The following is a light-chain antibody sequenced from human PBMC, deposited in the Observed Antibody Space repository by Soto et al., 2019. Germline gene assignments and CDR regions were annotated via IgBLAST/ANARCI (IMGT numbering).Light chain of an antibody. V-gene: IGKV2-28*01. J-gene: IGKJ1*01. Sequence: DIVMTQSPLSLAVTPGEPASISCRSSQDLLHSNGYNYLDWYLQKPGQSPQLLIYLGSNRASGVTDRFSGSGSGTDFTLKISRVEAEDVGVYYCMQSLQTPPWTFGQGTKVEIK. CDR3: MQSLQTPPWT. CDR1: QDLLHSNGYNY. CDR2: LGS.